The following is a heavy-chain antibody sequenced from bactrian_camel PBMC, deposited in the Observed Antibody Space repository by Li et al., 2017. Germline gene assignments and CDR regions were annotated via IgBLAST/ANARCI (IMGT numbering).Heavy chain of an antibody. V-gene: IGHV3S53*01. CDR2: IDSDGST. CDR3: AAEAGPCYGEFVGGDFAH. D-gene: IGHD3*01. J-gene: IGHJ4*01. CDR1: GVTYSRYC. Sequence: HVQLVESGGGLVQPGGSLTLSCAASGVTYSRYCMGWSRQVIGKEREEIAAIDSDGSTTYVDFVQGRFTISLDDAKNTMYLQMNDPTPDDTGTYYCAAEAGPCYGEFVGGDFAHWGQGTQVTVS.